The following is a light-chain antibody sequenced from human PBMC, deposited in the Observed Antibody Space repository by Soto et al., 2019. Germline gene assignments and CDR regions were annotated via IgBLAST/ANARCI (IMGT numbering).Light chain of an antibody. V-gene: IGKV3-15*01. CDR1: QSVSSN. J-gene: IGKJ1*01. CDR2: GAS. CDR3: QQYNNWPSWT. Sequence: EIMVTPASPTPSVSPKGKTNPPCKARQSVSSNLAWYQQKPGQAPRLLIYGASTRATGIPARFSGSGSGTEFTLTISSLQSEDFAVYYCQQYNNWPSWTFGQGTKVDIK.